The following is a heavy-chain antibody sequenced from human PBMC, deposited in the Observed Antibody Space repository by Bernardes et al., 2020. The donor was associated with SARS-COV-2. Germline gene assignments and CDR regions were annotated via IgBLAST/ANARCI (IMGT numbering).Heavy chain of an antibody. Sequence: GGSLIPSCAASGFTFRSYAINWVRQAPGKGLEWVSAISGSGSRTYYAESVKGRFTISRDNSRNTLYLQMNSLRAEDTAVYYCATEYSNTDYYFDYWGQGTLVTVSS. D-gene: IGHD6-6*01. J-gene: IGHJ4*02. CDR1: GFTFRSYA. CDR3: ATEYSNTDYYFDY. V-gene: IGHV3-23*01. CDR2: ISGSGSRT.